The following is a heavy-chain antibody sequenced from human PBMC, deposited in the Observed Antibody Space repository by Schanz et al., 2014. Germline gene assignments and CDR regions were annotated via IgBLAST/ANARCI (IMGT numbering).Heavy chain of an antibody. Sequence: EADLVESGGGLIQRGESLRLSCSASGFSFSSYSMNWVRQAPGKGLEWLSYIDGKSTTVYYADSVKGRFTVSRDNARNSLYLQMNSLRVEDTAVYYCAREQIMAAAGLVDYWGHGTLVTVSS. CDR2: IDGKSTTV. D-gene: IGHD6-13*01. V-gene: IGHV3-48*01. J-gene: IGHJ4*01. CDR3: AREQIMAAAGLVDY. CDR1: GFSFSSYS.